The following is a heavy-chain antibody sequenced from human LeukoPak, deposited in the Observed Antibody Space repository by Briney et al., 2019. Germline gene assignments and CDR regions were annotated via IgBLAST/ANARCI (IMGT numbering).Heavy chain of an antibody. CDR2: IRSKTYGGTT. J-gene: IGHJ4*02. CDR1: GFTFRDYV. V-gene: IGHV3-49*04. CDR3: TRDQGY. Sequence: GGSLRLSCTASGFTFRDYVMSWVRQAAGKGLEWVGFIRSKTYGGTTEYAASVKDRFTISRDDSKSIADLQMNSLKTEDTAVYYCTRDQGYWGQGTLVTVSS.